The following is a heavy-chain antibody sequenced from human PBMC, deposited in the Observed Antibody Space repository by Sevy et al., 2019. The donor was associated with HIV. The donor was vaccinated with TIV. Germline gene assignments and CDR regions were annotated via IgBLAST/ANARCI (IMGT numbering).Heavy chain of an antibody. J-gene: IGHJ4*02. CDR1: GFTFSSYA. V-gene: IGHV3-23*01. CDR2: ISGSGGST. CDR3: AKGGYDYIWGSYRYIVY. D-gene: IGHD3-16*02. Sequence: GSLRLSCAASGFTFSSYAMSWVRQAPGKGQEWVSAISGSGGSTYYADSVKGRFTISRDNSKNTLYLQMNSLRAEDTAVYYCAKGGYDYIWGSYRYIVYWGQGTLVTVSS.